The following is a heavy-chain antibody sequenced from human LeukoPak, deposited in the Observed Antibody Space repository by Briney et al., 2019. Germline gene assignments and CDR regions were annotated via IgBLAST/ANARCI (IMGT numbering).Heavy chain of an antibody. CDR2: IYTSGST. Sequence: SETLSLTCTVSGGSISSYYWSWIRQPAGKGLEWIGRIYTSGSTNYNPSLKSRVTISVDTSKNQFSLKLSSVTAADTAVYYCARTDSSGYFGWFDPWGQGTLVTVSS. J-gene: IGHJ5*02. CDR3: ARTDSSGYFGWFDP. D-gene: IGHD3-22*01. V-gene: IGHV4-4*07. CDR1: GGSISSYY.